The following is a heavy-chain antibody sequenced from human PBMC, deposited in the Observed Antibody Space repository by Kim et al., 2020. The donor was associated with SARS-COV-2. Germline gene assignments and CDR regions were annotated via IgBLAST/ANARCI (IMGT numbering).Heavy chain of an antibody. J-gene: IGHJ6*02. CDR1: GYTFTSYA. D-gene: IGHD2-15*01. Sequence: ASVKVSCKASGYTFTSYAMNWVRQAPGQGLEWMGWINTNTGNPTYSQGFTGRFVFSLDTSVSTAYLQISSLKAEDTAVYYCARDHCSGGSCYWVFYYYGMDVWGQGTTVTVSS. V-gene: IGHV7-4-1*02. CDR3: ARDHCSGGSCYWVFYYYGMDV. CDR2: INTNTGNP.